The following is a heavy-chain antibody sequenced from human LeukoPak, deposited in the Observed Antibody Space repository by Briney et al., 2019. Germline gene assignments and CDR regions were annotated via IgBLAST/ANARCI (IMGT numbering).Heavy chain of an antibody. CDR2: INTDGTAT. CDR1: GFTFSNNW. J-gene: IGHJ4*02. V-gene: IGHV3-74*01. D-gene: IGHD2-15*01. Sequence: PGGSLRLSCAASGFTFSNNWVHWVRQAPGKGLVWVSRINTDGTATTYADSVRGRFTISRDNTKNTLYLQMNSLRAEDTAVYYCARTFRGGVDYWGQGALVTVSS. CDR3: ARTFRGGVDY.